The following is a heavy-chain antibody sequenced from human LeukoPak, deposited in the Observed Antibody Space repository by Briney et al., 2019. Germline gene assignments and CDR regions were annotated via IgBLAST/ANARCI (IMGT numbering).Heavy chain of an antibody. CDR3: VKDGSGSYYTYYFDY. V-gene: IGHV3-64D*06. D-gene: IGHD3-10*01. J-gene: IGHJ4*02. CDR2: SNGGST. Sequence: SNGGSTYYADSVKGRFTISRDNSKNTLYLQMSSLRAEDTAVYYCVKDGSGSYYTYYFDYWGQGTLVTVSS.